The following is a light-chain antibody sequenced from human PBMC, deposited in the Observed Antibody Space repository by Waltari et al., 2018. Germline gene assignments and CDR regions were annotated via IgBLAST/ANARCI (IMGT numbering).Light chain of an antibody. CDR1: QSVDNY. CDR2: AAS. Sequence: ETVLTQSPATLSLSPGERATLSCRASQSVDNYLAWYQQKPGQAPRLLIYAASNRATGIPARFSGSGAGTDFTLTISSLEPEDFAVYYCQQRKIWPPLTFGGGTKVE. CDR3: QQRKIWPPLT. J-gene: IGKJ4*01. V-gene: IGKV3-11*01.